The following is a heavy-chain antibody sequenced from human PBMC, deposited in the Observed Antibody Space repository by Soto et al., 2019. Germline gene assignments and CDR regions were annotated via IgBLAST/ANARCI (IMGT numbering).Heavy chain of an antibody. Sequence: SETLSLTCTVSGGSISSYYWSWIRQPPGKGLEWIGYIYYSGSTNYNPSLKSRVTISVDTSKNQFSLKLSSVTAADTAVYYCAVTMRYCPGGSCVLFDYWGQGTPVTVSS. D-gene: IGHD2-15*01. CDR1: GGSISSYY. V-gene: IGHV4-59*01. J-gene: IGHJ4*02. CDR3: AVTMRYCPGGSCVLFDY. CDR2: IYYSGST.